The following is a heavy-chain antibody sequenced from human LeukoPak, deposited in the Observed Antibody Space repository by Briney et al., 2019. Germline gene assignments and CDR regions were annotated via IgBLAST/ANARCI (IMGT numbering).Heavy chain of an antibody. CDR1: GFTFSDYY. CDR2: ISSSGSTI. V-gene: IGHV3-11*01. D-gene: IGHD6-13*01. CDR3: ARGSRRRYSSSWHPPFDY. Sequence: GGSLRLSCAASGFTFSDYYMSWIRQAPGKGLEWVSYISSSGSTIYYADSVKGRFTISRGNAKNSLYLQMNSLRAEDTAVYYCARGSRRRYSSSWHPPFDYWGQGTLVTVSS. J-gene: IGHJ4*02.